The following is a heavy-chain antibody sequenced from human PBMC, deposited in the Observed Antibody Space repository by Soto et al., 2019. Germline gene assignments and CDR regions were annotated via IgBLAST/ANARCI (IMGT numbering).Heavy chain of an antibody. V-gene: IGHV4-4*02. CDR3: ARVEVPEFSSWPPCDP. Sequence: SETLSLTCAVSGGSVSSTNWWTWLRQPPGKRLEWIGDIYHTGRSSYNPSLTSRVTMSVDKSKNQFSLKLTSVTAADTAVYYCARVEVPEFSSWPPCDPWGQGTLVTVSS. CDR2: IYHTGRS. D-gene: IGHD6-13*01. J-gene: IGHJ5*02. CDR1: GGSVSSTNW.